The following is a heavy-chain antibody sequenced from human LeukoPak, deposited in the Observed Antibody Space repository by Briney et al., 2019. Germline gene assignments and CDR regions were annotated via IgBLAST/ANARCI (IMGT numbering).Heavy chain of an antibody. CDR1: GGTFSSYA. V-gene: IGHV1-69*04. J-gene: IGHJ5*02. CDR2: IIPILGIA. Sequence: SVTVSCKASGGTFSSYAISWVRQAPGQGLEWMGRIIPILGIANYAQKFQGRVTITADKSTSTAYMELSSLRSEDTAVYYCAREGYSSSSPHNWFDPWGQGTLVTVSS. D-gene: IGHD6-6*01. CDR3: AREGYSSSSPHNWFDP.